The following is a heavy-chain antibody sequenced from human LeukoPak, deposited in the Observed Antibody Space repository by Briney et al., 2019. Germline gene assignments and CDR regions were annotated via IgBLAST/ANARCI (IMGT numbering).Heavy chain of an antibody. Sequence: GGSLRLSCAASGFTFSSYEMDWVRQAPGRGLEWVAYISSGGGTIYYADSVRGRFTISRDNAKNSLYLQMNSLRAEGTAVYYCAKEFTPESSGFDAFDIWGQGTMVTVSS. CDR2: ISSGGGTI. V-gene: IGHV3-48*03. J-gene: IGHJ3*02. CDR1: GFTFSSYE. D-gene: IGHD3-22*01. CDR3: AKEFTPESSGFDAFDI.